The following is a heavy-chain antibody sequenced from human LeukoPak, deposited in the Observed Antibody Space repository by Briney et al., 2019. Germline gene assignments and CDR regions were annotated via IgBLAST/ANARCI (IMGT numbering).Heavy chain of an antibody. Sequence: LGGSLRLSCAASGFTFSSYWMSWVRQAPGKGLEWVSVIYSGGSTYYADSVKGRFTISRDNSKNTLYLQMNSLRAEDTAVYYCASYSSGSHYYYYMDVWGKGTTVTISS. CDR3: ASYSSGSHYYYYMDV. V-gene: IGHV3-53*01. D-gene: IGHD6-19*01. J-gene: IGHJ6*03. CDR1: GFTFSSYW. CDR2: IYSGGST.